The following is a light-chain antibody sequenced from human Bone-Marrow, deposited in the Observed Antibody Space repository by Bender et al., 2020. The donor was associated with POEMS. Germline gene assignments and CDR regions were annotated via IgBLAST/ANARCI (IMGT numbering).Light chain of an antibody. CDR1: NSDIGADHG. CDR3: AAWEDSLNGWV. Sequence: QSVLTQPPSVSGAPGQRVTISCSGSNSDIGADHGVHWYRQLPGSAPKLLIFGNNYRPSWVPDRFSGSKSGTSASLAISDLQAEDEADYYCAAWEDSLNGWVFGGGTKLTVL. V-gene: IGLV1-50*01. CDR2: GNN. J-gene: IGLJ3*02.